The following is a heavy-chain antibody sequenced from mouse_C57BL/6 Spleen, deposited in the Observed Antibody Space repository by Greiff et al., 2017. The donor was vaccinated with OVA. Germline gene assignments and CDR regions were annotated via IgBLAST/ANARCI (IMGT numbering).Heavy chain of an antibody. CDR3: ARYDYDGRNFDY. D-gene: IGHD2-4*01. Sequence: VQLQQPGAELVKPGASVKLSCKASGYTFTSYWMHWVKQRPGQGLEWIGMIHPNSGSTNYNKKFKSKATLTVDKSSSTAYMQLSSLTSEDSAVYYCARYDYDGRNFDYWGQGTTLTVSS. CDR1: GYTFTSYW. CDR2: IHPNSGST. V-gene: IGHV1-64*01. J-gene: IGHJ2*01.